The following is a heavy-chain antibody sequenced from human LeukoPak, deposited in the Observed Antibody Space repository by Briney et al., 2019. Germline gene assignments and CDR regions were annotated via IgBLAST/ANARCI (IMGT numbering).Heavy chain of an antibody. J-gene: IGHJ6*03. Sequence: ASVKVSCKASGGTSSSYAISWVRQAPGQGLEWMGGIIPIFGTANYAQKFQGRVTITTDESTSTAYMELSSLRSEDTAVYYCARGRSTSWHYYYYYMDVWGKGTTVTVSS. V-gene: IGHV1-69*05. D-gene: IGHD2-2*01. CDR3: ARGRSTSWHYYYYYMDV. CDR1: GGTSSSYA. CDR2: IIPIFGTA.